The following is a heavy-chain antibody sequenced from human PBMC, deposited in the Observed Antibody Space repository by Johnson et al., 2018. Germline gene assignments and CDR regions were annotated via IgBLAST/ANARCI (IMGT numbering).Heavy chain of an antibody. V-gene: IGHV3-11*01. J-gene: IGHJ1*01. Sequence: QVQLVESGGGLVKPGGSLRLSCAASGFTFSDYYMSWIRQAPGKGLEWVSYISSSGSTIYYADSVKGRFTIPRDNAKNSLYLQMNSLRAEDTAVYYCAREGVVVAATADQAEYFQHWGQGTLVTVSS. CDR3: AREGVVVAATADQAEYFQH. CDR1: GFTFSDYY. CDR2: ISSSGSTI. D-gene: IGHD2-15*01.